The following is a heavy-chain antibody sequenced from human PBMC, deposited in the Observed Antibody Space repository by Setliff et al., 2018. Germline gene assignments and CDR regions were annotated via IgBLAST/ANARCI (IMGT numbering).Heavy chain of an antibody. CDR3: ANATGY. CDR2: INPGGSEE. J-gene: IGHJ4*02. Sequence: PGGSLRLSCAASGFTFNTFWMTWVRQAPGKGLEWVANINPGGSEEYYLDSVKGRFTISRDNAKTSLYLLMNSLRADDTAVYFCANATGYWGQGILVTVSS. V-gene: IGHV3-7*01. CDR1: GFTFNTFW. D-gene: IGHD2-2*01.